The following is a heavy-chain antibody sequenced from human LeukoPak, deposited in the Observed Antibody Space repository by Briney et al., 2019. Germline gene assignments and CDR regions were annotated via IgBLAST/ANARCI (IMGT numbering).Heavy chain of an antibody. CDR3: ASNEAARPGLFDY. V-gene: IGHV4-59*01. CDR2: IFYSGST. D-gene: IGHD6-6*01. J-gene: IGHJ4*02. Sequence: PSETLSLTCTVSGGSINSYYWSWIRQPPGKGLEWIGYIFYSGSTNYNPSLKSRVTISIDTSKNQFSLKLSSVTAADTAAYYCASNEAARPGLFDYWGQGTLVTVSS. CDR1: GGSINSYY.